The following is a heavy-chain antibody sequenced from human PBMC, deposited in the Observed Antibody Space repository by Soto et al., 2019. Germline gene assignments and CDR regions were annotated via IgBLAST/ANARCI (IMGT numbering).Heavy chain of an antibody. Sequence: EVHLVESGGGLVKPGGSLRLSCAVSGFTFSSCTMNWVRQAPGKGLEWVSSISPSTSHIYYADSVKGRFTISRDNAKNSLFLQMNSLRAEDTGVYYCSGCSGGACHQSYGMDVWGQGTTVTVSS. V-gene: IGHV3-21*01. CDR1: GFTFSSCT. CDR2: ISPSTSHI. CDR3: SGCSGGACHQSYGMDV. J-gene: IGHJ6*02. D-gene: IGHD2-15*01.